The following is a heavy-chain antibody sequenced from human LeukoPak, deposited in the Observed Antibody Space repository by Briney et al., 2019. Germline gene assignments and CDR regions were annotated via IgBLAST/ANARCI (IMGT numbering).Heavy chain of an antibody. CDR2: INPSGGT. Sequence: GASVKVSCKASGYTFSIYNMHWVRQALGQGLEWMGIINPSGGTSYAQKLQGRITMTRDTSTVYMELSSLRSEDTAVYYRAREGVAGTGLDYWGQGTLVTVSS. V-gene: IGHV1-46*01. J-gene: IGHJ4*02. CDR1: GYTFSIYN. D-gene: IGHD6-13*01. CDR3: AREGVAGTGLDY.